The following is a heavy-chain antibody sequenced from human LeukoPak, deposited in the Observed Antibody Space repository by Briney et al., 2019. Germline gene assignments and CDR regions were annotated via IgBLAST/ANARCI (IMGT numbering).Heavy chain of an antibody. V-gene: IGHV3-30*18. D-gene: IGHD5-24*01. CDR1: GSTFSSYG. J-gene: IGHJ6*03. CDR3: AKQSGRDGPGYMDV. Sequence: GRSLRLSCAASGSTFSSYGMHWVRQAPGKGLEWVAVISYDGSNKYYADSVKGRFTISRDNSKNTLYLQMNSLRAEDTAVYYCAKQSGRDGPGYMDVWGKGTTVTVSS. CDR2: ISYDGSNK.